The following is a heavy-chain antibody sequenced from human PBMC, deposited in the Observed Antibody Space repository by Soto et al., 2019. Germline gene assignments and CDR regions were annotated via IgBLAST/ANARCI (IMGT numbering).Heavy chain of an antibody. CDR1: VYTFSTNG. V-gene: IGHV1-18*01. Sequence: ASVKVSCKASVYTFSTNGSRWVRQATGQGLEWMGWISAYNHYTNYAQKFQGRVTMTTDTSTNTAYMELRSLRSGNTAMYFCARVGPSREVPYPFEYWGQGTLVTVSS. CDR2: ISAYNHYT. D-gene: IGHD1-26*01. CDR3: ARVGPSREVPYPFEY. J-gene: IGHJ4*02.